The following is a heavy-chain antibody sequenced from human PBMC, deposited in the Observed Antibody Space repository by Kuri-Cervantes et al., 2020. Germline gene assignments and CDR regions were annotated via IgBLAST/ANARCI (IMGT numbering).Heavy chain of an antibody. Sequence: ESLKISCTVSGGSINSDYWSWIRQPPEKGLEYIGAIYYSGNTYYNPSLRSRVTISVDTSKNQFSLKLSSVTAADTAVYYCARGRIGGYCSSTSCYGGPAARTYYYYMDVWGKGTTVTVSS. CDR1: GGSINSDY. D-gene: IGHD2-2*01. CDR2: IYYSGNT. V-gene: IGHV4-59*12. CDR3: ARGRIGGYCSSTSCYGGPAARTYYYYMDV. J-gene: IGHJ6*03.